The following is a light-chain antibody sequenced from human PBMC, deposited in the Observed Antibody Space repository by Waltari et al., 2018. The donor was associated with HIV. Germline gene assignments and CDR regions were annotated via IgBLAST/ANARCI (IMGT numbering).Light chain of an antibody. CDR3: GTWDSSLSVGL. J-gene: IGLJ3*02. V-gene: IGLV1-51*01. Sequence: QFVLTQAPSVSAAPGQNVTIPCSGSSSKIGNNYVSWYQHFPGTAPKLLIYDINKRPSGIPDRFSGSKSGTSATLAIAGLQTGDEADYYCGTWDSSLSVGLFGGGTKVTVL. CDR2: DIN. CDR1: SSKIGNNY.